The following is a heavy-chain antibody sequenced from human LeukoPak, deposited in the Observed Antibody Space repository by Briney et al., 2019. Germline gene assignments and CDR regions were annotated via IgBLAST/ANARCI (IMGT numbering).Heavy chain of an antibody. Sequence: GSSVKVSCKASGGTFSSYAISWVRQAPGQGLEWMGGIIPIFGTANYAQKFQGRVTITADESTSTAYMELSSLRSEDTAEYYCARQGYYGSVNWFDPWGQGTLVTVSS. D-gene: IGHD3-10*01. CDR1: GGTFSSYA. CDR3: ARQGYYGSVNWFDP. J-gene: IGHJ5*02. V-gene: IGHV1-69*01. CDR2: IIPIFGTA.